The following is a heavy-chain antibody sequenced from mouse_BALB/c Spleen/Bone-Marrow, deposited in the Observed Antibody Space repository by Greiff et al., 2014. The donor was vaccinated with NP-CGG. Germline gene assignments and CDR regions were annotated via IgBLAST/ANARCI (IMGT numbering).Heavy chain of an antibody. V-gene: IGHV5-12-1*01. J-gene: IGHJ4*01. CDR2: ISHGGGTT. CDR1: GFAFSSYG. D-gene: IGHD2-3*01. CDR3: TRHGGYYPYYYAMDY. Sequence: EVMLVESGGGLVKPGGSLKLSCAASGFAFSSYGMSWVRQTPEKRLEWVAYISHGGGTTYYSDTVKGRFTISRDNAKNTLYLQMSSLKSEDTAIYYCTRHGGYYPYYYAMDYWGQGTSVTVSS.